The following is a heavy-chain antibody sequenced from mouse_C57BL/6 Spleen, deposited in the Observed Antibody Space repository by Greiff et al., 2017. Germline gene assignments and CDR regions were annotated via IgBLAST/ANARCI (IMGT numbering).Heavy chain of an antibody. V-gene: IGHV1-4*01. CDR3: AGLTDFDY. CDR1: GYTFTSYT. J-gene: IGHJ2*01. CDR2: INPSSGYT. D-gene: IGHD4-1*01. Sequence: VQLQESGAELARPGASVKMSCKASGYTFTSYTLHWVKQRPGQGLEWIGYINPSSGYTKYNQKFKDKATLTAGKSSSTAYMQLSSLTSEDSAVYYCAGLTDFDYWGQGTTLTVSS.